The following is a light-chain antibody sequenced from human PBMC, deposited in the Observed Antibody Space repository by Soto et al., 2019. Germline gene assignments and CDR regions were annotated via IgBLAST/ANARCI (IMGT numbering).Light chain of an antibody. V-gene: IGKV1-5*01. J-gene: IGKJ4*01. Sequence: DIQMTQSPSTLSASVGYRVTITCRASQSISSWLAWYQQKPGKAPKLLIYDASSLESGVPSRFSGSGSGTEFTLTISSLQPDDFAPYYCQQYNSYSLLTFGGGTKVEIK. CDR1: QSISSW. CDR3: QQYNSYSLLT. CDR2: DAS.